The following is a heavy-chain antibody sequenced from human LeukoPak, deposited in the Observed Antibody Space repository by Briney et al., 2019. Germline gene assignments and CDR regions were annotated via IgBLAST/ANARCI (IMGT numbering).Heavy chain of an antibody. V-gene: IGHV1-69*13. J-gene: IGHJ6*04. D-gene: IGHD3-16*01. CDR3: ATPGGGAFYYYGMDV. Sequence: ASVKLSCTASGGTFSSYAIGWVRQAPGQGLEWMGGIIPIFGTANYAQKFQGRVTITADESTSTAYMELSSLRSEDTAVYYCATPGGGAFYYYGMDVWGKGTTVTVSS. CDR2: IIPIFGTA. CDR1: GGTFSSYA.